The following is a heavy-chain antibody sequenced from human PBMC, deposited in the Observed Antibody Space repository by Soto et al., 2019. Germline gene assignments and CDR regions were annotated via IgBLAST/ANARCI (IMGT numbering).Heavy chain of an antibody. D-gene: IGHD2-2*01. CDR3: ARSSPLRGVVVPAATYNWFDP. CDR2: IIPIFGTA. V-gene: IGHV1-69*06. Sequence: SVKVSCKASGGTFSSYAISWVRQAPGQGLEWMGGIIPIFGTANYAQKFQGRVTITADKSTSTAYMELSSLRSEDTAVYYCARSSPLRGVVVPAATYNWFDPWGQGTLVTVSS. CDR1: GGTFSSYA. J-gene: IGHJ5*02.